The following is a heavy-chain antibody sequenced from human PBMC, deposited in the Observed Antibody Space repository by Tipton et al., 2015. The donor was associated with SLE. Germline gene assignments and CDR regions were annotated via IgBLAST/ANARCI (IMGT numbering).Heavy chain of an antibody. CDR3: ARGQVPVYDFRSGNFGRQFDN. J-gene: IGHJ4*02. CDR2: INHGGST. Sequence: TLSLTCTVFGGSFSGYYWNWFRQPPGKGLEWIGEINHGGSTTYNPSLKNRVTISSHTSKKQFSLKLTSVTAADTAMYYCARGQVPVYDFRSGNFGRQFDNWGQGILVTVSS. CDR1: GGSFSGYY. D-gene: IGHD3-3*01. V-gene: IGHV4-34*01.